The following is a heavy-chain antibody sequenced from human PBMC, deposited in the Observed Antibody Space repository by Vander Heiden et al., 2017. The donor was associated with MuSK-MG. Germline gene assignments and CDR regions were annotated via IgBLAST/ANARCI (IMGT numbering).Heavy chain of an antibody. J-gene: IGHJ4*02. Sequence: EVQLVESGGGLVQPGGSLRLSCAASGFTFSSYSMNWVRQAPGKGLEWVSYISSSSRTIYDADSVKGRFTISRDNAKNSLYLKMKRLRAEDTAVYDGARDSSGWLDYWGQGTMVTVSS. D-gene: IGHD6-19*01. CDR1: GFTFSSYS. CDR2: ISSSSRTI. CDR3: ARDSSGWLDY. V-gene: IGHV3-48*01.